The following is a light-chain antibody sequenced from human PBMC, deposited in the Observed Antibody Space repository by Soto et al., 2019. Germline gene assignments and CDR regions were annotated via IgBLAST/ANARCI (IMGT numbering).Light chain of an antibody. V-gene: IGLV1-44*01. CDR1: SSNIGSNP. CDR3: AEWDDSLNGYV. Sequence: QSVLTQPPSASGTPGQRVTISCSGSSSNIGSNPVNWYQQLPGTAPKLLIYSNNQRPSGIPDRFSGSKSGTSASLAISGLQSEDEADYYCAEWDDSLNGYVFGTGTKLTV. J-gene: IGLJ1*01. CDR2: SNN.